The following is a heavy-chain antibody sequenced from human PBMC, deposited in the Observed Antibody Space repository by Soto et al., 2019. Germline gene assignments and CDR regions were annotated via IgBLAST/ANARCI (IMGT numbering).Heavy chain of an antibody. CDR3: ARQPDYEWGAHDY. CDR1: GGSISSYY. V-gene: IGHV4-59*08. J-gene: IGHJ4*02. Sequence: QVQLQESGPGLVKPSETLSLTCTVSGGSISSYYWSWIRQPPGKGLEWIGYIYYSGSTNYNPSLKGRVTISVDTSKHQFSLKLSSVTAADTAVYYCARQPDYEWGAHDYWGQGTLVTVSS. CDR2: IYYSGST. D-gene: IGHD4-17*01.